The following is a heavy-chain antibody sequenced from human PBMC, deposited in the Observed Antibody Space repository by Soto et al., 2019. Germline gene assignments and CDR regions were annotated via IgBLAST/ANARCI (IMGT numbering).Heavy chain of an antibody. Sequence: GGSLRLSCAASGFTFSSYWMHWVRQAPGKGLVWVSRINSDGSSTSYADSVKGRFTISRDNSKNTLYLQMNSLRAEDTAVYYCAKEKISTSCCNWFDPWGQGTLVTVSS. CDR2: INSDGSST. V-gene: IGHV3-74*01. J-gene: IGHJ5*02. CDR3: AKEKISTSCCNWFDP. CDR1: GFTFSSYW. D-gene: IGHD2-2*01.